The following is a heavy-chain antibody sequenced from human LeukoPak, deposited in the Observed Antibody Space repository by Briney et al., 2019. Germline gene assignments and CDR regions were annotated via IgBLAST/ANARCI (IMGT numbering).Heavy chain of an antibody. CDR3: ARERTRGYCSSTSCYMSYGY. V-gene: IGHV1-2*02. J-gene: IGHJ4*02. CDR2: INPNSGGT. D-gene: IGHD2-2*02. Sequence: ASVKVSCKASGYTFTRYYMHWVRQAPGQRLEWMGWINPNSGGTNYAQKFQGRVTMTRDTSISTAYMELSRLRSDDTAVYYCARERTRGYCSSTSCYMSYGYWGQGTLVTVSS. CDR1: GYTFTRYY.